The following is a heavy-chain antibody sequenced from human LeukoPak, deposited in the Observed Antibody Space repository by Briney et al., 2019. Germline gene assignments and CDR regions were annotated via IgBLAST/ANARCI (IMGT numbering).Heavy chain of an antibody. CDR3: ARQGYDTSGYSIRY. D-gene: IGHD3-22*01. CDR1: GYTFNTYW. V-gene: IGHV5-51*01. Sequence: GESLKISCKGSGYTFNTYWIGWVRQMPGKGLEWMGIIYPGDSDTRYSPSFQGQVTISADKSITTAYLQWSSLKASDTAMYYCARQGYDTSGYSIRYWGQGTLVTVSS. CDR2: IYPGDSDT. J-gene: IGHJ4*02.